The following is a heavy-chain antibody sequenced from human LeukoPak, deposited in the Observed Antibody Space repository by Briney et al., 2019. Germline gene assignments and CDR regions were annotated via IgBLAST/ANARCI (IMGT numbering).Heavy chain of an antibody. J-gene: IGHJ6*03. V-gene: IGHV3-64*01. CDR1: GFTFSSYA. CDR2: ISSNGGST. D-gene: IGHD1-14*01. Sequence: GGSLRLSCAASGFTFSSYAMHWVRQAPGKGLEYVSAISSNGGSTYYANSVKGRFTISRDNSKNTLYLQMGSLRAEDMAVYYCARAGDSPEGAYYYYYYYMDVWGKGTTVTVSS. CDR3: ARAGDSPEGAYYYYYYYMDV.